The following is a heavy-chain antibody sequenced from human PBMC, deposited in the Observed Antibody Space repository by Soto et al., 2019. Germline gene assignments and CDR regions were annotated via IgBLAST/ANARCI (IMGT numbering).Heavy chain of an antibody. Sequence: QVQLVQSGAEVKKPGSSVKVSCKASGGTFSTYTITWVRQAPGQGLEWMGRIIPIIGIINYAQKFQGRVTTRSDKFKGTAYRALTRLRSHDTAVYYCAGDPDSHYNDSHASSYPWGQGTLVTVSS. J-gene: IGHJ5*02. CDR3: AGDPDSHYNDSHASSYP. V-gene: IGHV1-69*08. CDR2: IIPIIGII. CDR1: GGTFSTYT. D-gene: IGHD3-22*01.